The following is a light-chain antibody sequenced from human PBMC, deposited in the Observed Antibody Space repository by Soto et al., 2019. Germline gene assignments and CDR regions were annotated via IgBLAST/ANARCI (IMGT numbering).Light chain of an antibody. CDR1: QSISSY. CDR2: AAS. V-gene: IGKV1-39*01. J-gene: IGKJ1*01. CDR3: QQSYKTPRT. Sequence: DIQMTQSPSSLSASVGDRVTISCRASQSISSYLNWYQQKPGKAPKLLIYAASSLQSGVPSRFSGSGSATDFILTISSLQPEDFATYYCQQSYKTPRTFGQGTEVEIK.